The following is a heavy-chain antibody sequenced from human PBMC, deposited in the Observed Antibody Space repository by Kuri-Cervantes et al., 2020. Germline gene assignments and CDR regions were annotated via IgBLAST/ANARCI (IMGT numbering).Heavy chain of an antibody. D-gene: IGHD6-13*01. Sequence: AGSMRPSCAVSGFTFSSYAMHWVRQAPGKGLEWVAVISYDGSNKYYATSVKGRFTISRDNSMNTLYLQMNSLRAEDTAVYYCAKDRAAAGTYLDYWGQGTLVTVSS. CDR1: GFTFSSYA. CDR3: AKDRAAAGTYLDY. V-gene: IGHV3-30-3*01. J-gene: IGHJ4*02. CDR2: ISYDGSNK.